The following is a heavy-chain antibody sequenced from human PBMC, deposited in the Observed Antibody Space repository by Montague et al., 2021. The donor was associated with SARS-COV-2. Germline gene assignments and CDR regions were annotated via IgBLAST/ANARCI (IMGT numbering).Heavy chain of an antibody. CDR1: GFTFSSSA. J-gene: IGHJ4*02. CDR2: IYGATGRT. CDR3: AKVDSVFP. Sequence: SLRLSCAASGFTFSSSALSWVRQAPGKGLEWVSNIYGATGRTFYADSVKGRFTMSRENSENTLYLQMNSLRVDDTAVYYCAKVDSVFPWGQGTLVTVSS. D-gene: IGHD3/OR15-3a*01. V-gene: IGHV3-23*03.